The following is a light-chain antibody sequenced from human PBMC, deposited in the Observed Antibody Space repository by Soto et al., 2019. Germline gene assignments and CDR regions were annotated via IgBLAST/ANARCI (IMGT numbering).Light chain of an antibody. V-gene: IGKV1-5*01. CDR1: QSISSW. Sequence: DIQMTQSPSTLSASVGDRVTITCRASQSISSWLAWYQQKPGKAPKLLIYDASSLESGVPSRFSGSGSGTEFTLTISSLQPEDVATYYRKQYNIYSWTFVQGNQVDIK. J-gene: IGKJ1*01. CDR3: KQYNIYSWT. CDR2: DAS.